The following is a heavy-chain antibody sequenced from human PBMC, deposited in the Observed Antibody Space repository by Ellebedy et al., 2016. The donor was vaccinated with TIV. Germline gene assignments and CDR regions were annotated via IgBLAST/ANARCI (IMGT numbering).Heavy chain of an antibody. J-gene: IGHJ4*02. CDR1: GGSISSYY. CDR3: AREGLNGYDQYFDY. V-gene: IGHV4-59*01. Sequence: SETLSLXXTVSGGSISSYYWSWIRQPPGKGLEWIGYIYYSGSTNYNPSLKSRVTISVDTSKNQFSLKLSSVTAADTAVYYCAREGLNGYDQYFDYWGQGTLVTVSS. D-gene: IGHD5-12*01. CDR2: IYYSGST.